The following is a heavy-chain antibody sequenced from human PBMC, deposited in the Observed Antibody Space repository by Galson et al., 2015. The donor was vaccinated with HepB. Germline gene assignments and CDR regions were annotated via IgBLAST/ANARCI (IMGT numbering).Heavy chain of an antibody. CDR3: ARSPLVPHPHFDF. D-gene: IGHD3-3*02. Sequence: SVKVSCKASGYTFSDYCIHWLRQAPGQRLEWMARLDSNSGATYYAQNFQGRVTVTRDTSISSAYMDLSSLELDDTAVYYCARSPLVPHPHFDFWGQGTLVTVSS. CDR2: LDSNSGAT. CDR1: GYTFSDYC. V-gene: IGHV1-2*06. J-gene: IGHJ4*02.